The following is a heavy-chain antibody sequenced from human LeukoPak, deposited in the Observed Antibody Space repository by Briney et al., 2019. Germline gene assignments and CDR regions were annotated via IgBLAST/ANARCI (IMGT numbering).Heavy chain of an antibody. CDR1: GFTFGDYA. Sequence: GGSLRLSYTASGFTFGDYAMSWVRQAPGKGLEWVGFIRSKAYGGTTEYAASVKGRFTISRDDSKSIAYLQMNSLKTEDTAVYYCTRKSSYNWFDPWGQGTLVTVSS. CDR3: TRKSSYNWFDP. J-gene: IGHJ5*02. V-gene: IGHV3-49*04. D-gene: IGHD3-16*02. CDR2: IRSKAYGGTT.